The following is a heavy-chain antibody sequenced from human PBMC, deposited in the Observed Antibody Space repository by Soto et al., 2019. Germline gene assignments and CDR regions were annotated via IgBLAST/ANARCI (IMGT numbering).Heavy chain of an antibody. Sequence: QVQLVESGGGVVQPGRSLRLSCAASGFTFSNYGMHWVRQAPGKGLEWVAIISYDGSTIYYADSVKGRFTISRDNSKNTLYLQLNTLRTEDTAVYYCAQPSQPYSAPYYFDYWGQGTLVTVSS. D-gene: IGHD4-4*01. V-gene: IGHV3-30*18. CDR3: AQPSQPYSAPYYFDY. CDR1: GFTFSNYG. J-gene: IGHJ4*02. CDR2: ISYDGSTI.